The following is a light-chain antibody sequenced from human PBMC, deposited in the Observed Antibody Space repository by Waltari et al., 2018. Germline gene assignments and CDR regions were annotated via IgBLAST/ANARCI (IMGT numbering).Light chain of an antibody. CDR1: SSDVGGYNY. Sequence: QSALTQPASVSGSPGQSITISCTGTSSDVGGYNYVSWYQQHPGKAPKLMIYEVSNRPSGVSNRFSGSKSGNTASLTISGLQAEDEADYYCSSYISSSTLELFGGGTSLTVL. CDR3: SSYISSSTLEL. CDR2: EVS. J-gene: IGLJ2*01. V-gene: IGLV2-14*01.